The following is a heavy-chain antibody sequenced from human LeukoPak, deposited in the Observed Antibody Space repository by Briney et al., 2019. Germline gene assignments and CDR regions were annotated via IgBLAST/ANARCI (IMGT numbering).Heavy chain of an antibody. CDR3: ARVIVGATALDY. CDR1: GGSISSGGYY. V-gene: IGHV4-30-2*01. CDR2: IYHSGST. D-gene: IGHD1-26*01. Sequence: SQTLSLTCTVSGGSISSGGYYWSWIRQPPGKGLEWIGYIYHSGSTNYNPSLKSRVTISVDTSKNQFSLKLSSVTAADTAVYYCARVIVGATALDYWGQGTLVTVSS. J-gene: IGHJ4*02.